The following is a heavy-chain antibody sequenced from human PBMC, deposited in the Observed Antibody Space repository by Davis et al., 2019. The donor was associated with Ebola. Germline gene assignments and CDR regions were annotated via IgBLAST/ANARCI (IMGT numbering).Heavy chain of an antibody. Sequence: GGSLRLSCAASGFTFSSYEMNWVRQAPGKGLEWVANIKQDGSEKYYVDSVKGRFTISRDNAKNSLYLQMNSLRAEDTAVYYCASVVVGATIHWGQGTLVTVSS. CDR2: IKQDGSEK. D-gene: IGHD1-26*01. CDR1: GFTFSSYE. J-gene: IGHJ4*02. CDR3: ASVVVGATIH. V-gene: IGHV3-7*01.